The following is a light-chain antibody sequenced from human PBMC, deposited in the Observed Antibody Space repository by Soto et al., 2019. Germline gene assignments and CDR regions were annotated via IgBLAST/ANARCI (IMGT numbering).Light chain of an antibody. J-gene: IGLJ1*01. CDR2: EVS. CDR3: SSYAGSNLYV. V-gene: IGLV2-8*01. Sequence: QSALTQPPSASGSPGQSVTIPCTGTSSDVGGYNYVSWYQQHPGKAPKLMIYEVSKRPSGVPDRFSGSKSGNTASLTVSGLQAEDEADYYCSSYAGSNLYVFGTGTKVTVL. CDR1: SSDVGGYNY.